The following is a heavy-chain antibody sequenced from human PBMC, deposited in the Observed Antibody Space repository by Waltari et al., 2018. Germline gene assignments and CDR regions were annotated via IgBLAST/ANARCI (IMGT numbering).Heavy chain of an antibody. CDR1: GFTVSSNY. V-gene: IGHV3-53*01. J-gene: IGHJ4*02. CDR3: ARAPGRWLQLFYFDY. CDR2: IYSGGST. D-gene: IGHD5-12*01. Sequence: EVQLVESGGGLIQPGGSLRLSCAASGFTVSSNYMSWVRQAPWKGLEWVSVIYSGGSTYYADSVKGRFTISRDNSKNTLYLQMNSLRAEDTAVYYCARAPGRWLQLFYFDYWGQGTLVTVSS.